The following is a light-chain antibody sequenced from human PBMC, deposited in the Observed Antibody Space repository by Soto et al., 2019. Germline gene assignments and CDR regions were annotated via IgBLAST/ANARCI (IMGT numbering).Light chain of an antibody. J-gene: IGKJ1*01. CDR1: QSISTW. Sequence: DIPMTQSPSTLSASVGDRVTITCRASQSISTWLAWYQQKPGKAPKLLIYKASTLKSGVPSRFSGSGSGTEFTLRISSLQPDDFATYYCQQYNSYPWTFGQGTKVEIK. V-gene: IGKV1-5*03. CDR3: QQYNSYPWT. CDR2: KAS.